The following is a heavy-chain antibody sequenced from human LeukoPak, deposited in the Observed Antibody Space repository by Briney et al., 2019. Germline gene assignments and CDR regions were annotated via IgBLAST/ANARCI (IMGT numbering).Heavy chain of an antibody. CDR1: GGSISSNSYY. V-gene: IGHV4-39*01. CDR2: IYYSGNT. CDR3: ARGVIRSGFDP. D-gene: IGHD3-10*01. Sequence: SETLSLTCTVSGGSISSNSYYWGWIRQPPGKGLEWIGTIYYSGNTYYNPSLKSRVTISSDTSAKQFSLKLSSVTAADTAIYYCARGVIRSGFDPWGQGTLVTVSS. J-gene: IGHJ5*02.